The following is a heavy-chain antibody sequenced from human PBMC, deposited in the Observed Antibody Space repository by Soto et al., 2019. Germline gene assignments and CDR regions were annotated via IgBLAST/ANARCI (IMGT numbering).Heavy chain of an antibody. CDR2: IFWDDDK. D-gene: IGHD5-12*01. J-gene: IGHJ4*02. CDR3: AHRSRGYAYYFDQ. V-gene: IGHV2-5*02. Sequence: QITLKESGPALVRPTQTLTLTCSFSGFSLTTRGVAVGWIRQPLGKALEWLALIFWDDDKWYSPSLRSRLTITEDTSTNQVVLTMTNMDPVDTATYYCAHRSRGYAYYFDQWGQGTLVTVSS. CDR1: GFSLTTRGVA.